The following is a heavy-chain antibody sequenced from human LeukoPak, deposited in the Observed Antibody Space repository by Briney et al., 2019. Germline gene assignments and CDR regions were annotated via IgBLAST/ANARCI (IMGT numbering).Heavy chain of an antibody. CDR3: AKSSFYDSSGYPFDY. Sequence: GGSLRLSCAASGFTFNNYGMSWVRQAPGKGLEWVSTISGSGGSTYYADSVKGRFTISRDNSKNTLYLQMNSLRAEDTAVYYCAKSSFYDSSGYPFDYWGQGTLVTVSS. D-gene: IGHD3-22*01. V-gene: IGHV3-23*01. J-gene: IGHJ4*02. CDR2: ISGSGGST. CDR1: GFTFNNYG.